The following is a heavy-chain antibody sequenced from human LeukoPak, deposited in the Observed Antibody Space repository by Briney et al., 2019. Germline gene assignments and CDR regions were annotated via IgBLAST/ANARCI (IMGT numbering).Heavy chain of an antibody. CDR3: ATIGNDYGEREFDY. Sequence: GGSLRLSCAASGFTFSSYSMNWVRQAPGKGLEWVSYISSSSSTIYYADSVKGRFTISRDNAKNSLYLQMNSLRAEDTAVYYCATIGNDYGEREFDYWGQGTLVTVSS. CDR2: ISSSSSTI. V-gene: IGHV3-48*01. D-gene: IGHD4-17*01. J-gene: IGHJ4*02. CDR1: GFTFSSYS.